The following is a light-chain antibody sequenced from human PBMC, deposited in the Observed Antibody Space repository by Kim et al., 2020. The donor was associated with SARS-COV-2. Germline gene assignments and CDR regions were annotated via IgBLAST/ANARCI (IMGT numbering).Light chain of an antibody. V-gene: IGKV3-20*01. CDR1: QSVSSSY. J-gene: IGKJ4*01. CDR2: GAS. Sequence: PGERATLSCRASQSVSSSYLAWYQQKPGQAPRLLSYGASSRATGIPDRFSGSGSGTDFTLTISRLEPEDFAVYYCQQYGSSPALTFGGGTKVDIK. CDR3: QQYGSSPALT.